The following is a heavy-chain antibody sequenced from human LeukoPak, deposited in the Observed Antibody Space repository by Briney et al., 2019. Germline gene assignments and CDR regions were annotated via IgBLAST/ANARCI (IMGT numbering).Heavy chain of an antibody. CDR3: ARDSVLGLEYSSSGGYYYYMDV. CDR1: GFTFSSYW. J-gene: IGHJ6*03. Sequence: GGSLRLSCAASGFTFSSYWMSWVRQAPGKGLEWVANIKQDGSEKYYVDSVKGRFTISRDNAKNSLYLQMNSLRAEDTAVYYCARDSVLGLEYSSSGGYYYYMDVWGKGTTVTVSS. V-gene: IGHV3-7*01. CDR2: IKQDGSEK. D-gene: IGHD6-6*01.